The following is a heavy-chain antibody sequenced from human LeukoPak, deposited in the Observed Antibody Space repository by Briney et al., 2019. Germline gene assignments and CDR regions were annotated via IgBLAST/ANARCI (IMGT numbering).Heavy chain of an antibody. V-gene: IGHV3-74*01. CDR3: VRDNYSGFDL. D-gene: IGHD5-12*01. CDR2: INTDGSYT. CDR1: GFIFTTYW. J-gene: IGHJ4*02. Sequence: GGSLRPSCAASGFIFTTYWMHWVRQAPGKGLVWVSHINTDGSYTSYADSVKGRLTISRDNAKNTLYLQMNSLRAEDTAVYYCVRDNYSGFDLWGQGTLVTVSS.